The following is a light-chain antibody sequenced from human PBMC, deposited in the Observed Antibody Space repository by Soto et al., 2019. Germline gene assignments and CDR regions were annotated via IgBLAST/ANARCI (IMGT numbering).Light chain of an antibody. CDR3: QQSYGTPFS. Sequence: DIQMTQSPSSLSASVGDRVTITCRASQSISSHLNWYQHKPGKAPKLLIYAASSLQSGVPSRFSGSGSGTEFNLTISSLQPEESATYYCQQSYGTPFSFGPRTKADI. CDR1: QSISSH. J-gene: IGKJ3*01. V-gene: IGKV1-39*01. CDR2: AAS.